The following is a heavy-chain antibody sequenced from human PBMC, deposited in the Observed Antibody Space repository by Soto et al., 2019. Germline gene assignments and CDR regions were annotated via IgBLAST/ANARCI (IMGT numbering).Heavy chain of an antibody. CDR2: LLPIFGTA. D-gene: IGHD3-10*01. CDR1: GGAFSTHA. CDR3: VSASMVRVFIGYYFDN. Sequence: QVQLVQSGAEVKKPGSSVKVSCKASGGAFSTHAIVWVRQAPGQGLEWMGGLLPIFGTANYAQKFQGRVTSTADESKSTGCRELSSLRSEDTAVYHGVSASMVRVFIGYYFDNGGQGTLVSVSS. V-gene: IGHV1-69*01. J-gene: IGHJ4*02.